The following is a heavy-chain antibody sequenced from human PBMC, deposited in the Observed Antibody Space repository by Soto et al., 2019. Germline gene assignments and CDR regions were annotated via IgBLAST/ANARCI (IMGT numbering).Heavy chain of an antibody. CDR1: GGSISSYY. CDR3: ARESGSHHDY. D-gene: IGHD1-26*01. J-gene: IGHJ4*02. Sequence: SETLSLSCTVSGGSISSYYWSWIRQPPGRGLEWIGYIYYSGSTNYNPSLKSRVTISVDTSKNQFSLKLSSVTAADTAVYYCARESGSHHDYWGQGTLVT. V-gene: IGHV4-59*01. CDR2: IYYSGST.